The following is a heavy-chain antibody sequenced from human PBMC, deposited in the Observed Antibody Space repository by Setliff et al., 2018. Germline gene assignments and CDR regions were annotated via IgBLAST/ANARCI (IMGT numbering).Heavy chain of an antibody. D-gene: IGHD1-26*01. CDR1: GYTFTSYD. CDR3: MKKIIAGGGPPYDYFDY. V-gene: IGHV1-8*03. J-gene: IGHJ4*02. Sequence: ASVKVSCKPSGYTFTSYDINWVRQATGQGLEWMGWMNPNSGNTGYAQKFQDRVTITADKSTSTAYMELSSLTSDDTAVYYCMKKIIAGGGPPYDYFDYWGQGTLVTVSS. CDR2: MNPNSGNT.